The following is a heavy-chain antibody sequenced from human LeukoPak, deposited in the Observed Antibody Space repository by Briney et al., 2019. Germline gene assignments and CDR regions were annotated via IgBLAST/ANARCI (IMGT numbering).Heavy chain of an antibody. CDR2: ISGSGGST. CDR3: AKDSKLMYYYDSSGYGWLDY. D-gene: IGHD3-22*01. J-gene: IGHJ4*02. CDR1: GFTFSSYA. Sequence: GGSLRLSCAASGFTFSSYAMSWVRQAPGKGLEWVSAISGSGGSTYYADSVKGRFTISRDNSKNTLYLQMNSLRAEDTAVYYCAKDSKLMYYYDSSGYGWLDYWGQGTLVAVSS. V-gene: IGHV3-23*01.